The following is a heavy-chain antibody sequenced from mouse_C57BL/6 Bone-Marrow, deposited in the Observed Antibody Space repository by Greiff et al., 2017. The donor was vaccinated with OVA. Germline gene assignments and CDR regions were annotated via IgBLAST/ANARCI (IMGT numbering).Heavy chain of an antibody. Sequence: EVQLQQSGPVLVKPGASVKMSCKASGYTFTDYYMNWVKQSHGKSLEWIGVINPYNGGTSYNQKFKGKATLTVDKSSSTAYMELNSLTSEDSAVYYCAKLSYAMDYWGQGTSVTVSS. CDR3: AKLSYAMDY. V-gene: IGHV1-19*01. D-gene: IGHD1-1*02. CDR1: GYTFTDYY. J-gene: IGHJ4*01. CDR2: INPYNGGT.